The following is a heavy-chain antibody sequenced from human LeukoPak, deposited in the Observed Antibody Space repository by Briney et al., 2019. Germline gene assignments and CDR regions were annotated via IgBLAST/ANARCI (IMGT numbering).Heavy chain of an antibody. Sequence: GGSLRLSCAASGFTFASYAMSRVRQAPGKGLEWVSAISGGGGTTYYADSVKGRFTISRDNSKNTLYLQMNSLRAEDTAVYYCAKGLGCSGGSCPRVYYGMDVWGQGTTVTVSS. CDR3: AKGLGCSGGSCPRVYYGMDV. CDR2: ISGGGGTT. J-gene: IGHJ6*02. D-gene: IGHD2-15*01. CDR1: GFTFASYA. V-gene: IGHV3-23*01.